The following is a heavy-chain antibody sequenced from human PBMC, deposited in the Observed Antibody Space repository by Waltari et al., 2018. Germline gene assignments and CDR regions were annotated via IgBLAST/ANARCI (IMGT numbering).Heavy chain of an antibody. CDR3: AKDDLLFPAPYCVY. Sequence: EVQLLASGGGLVKPGGSQRLSCAASGLIFRTYAMRWVRRAPGKGLEWGSTFIGSWATTYHAASVKGRFTLSRDNSKETLNLQMNSLGAEDTAVYYCAKDDLLFPAPYCVYWCQGTLVTVSS. D-gene: IGHD2-2*01. CDR2: FIGSWATT. CDR1: GLIFRTYA. V-gene: IGHV3-23*01. J-gene: IGHJ4*02.